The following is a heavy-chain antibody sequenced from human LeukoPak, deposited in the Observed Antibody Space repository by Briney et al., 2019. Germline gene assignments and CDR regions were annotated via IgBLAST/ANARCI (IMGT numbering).Heavy chain of an antibody. CDR3: ARGPSRVLWFGELLNYWFDP. Sequence: ASVKVSCKASGYTFTSYDINWVRQATGQGLEWMGWTNPNSGNTGYAQKFQGRVTMTRNTSISTAYMELSSLRSEDTAVYHCARGPSRVLWFGELLNYWFDPWGQGTLVTVSS. J-gene: IGHJ5*02. V-gene: IGHV1-8*01. D-gene: IGHD3-10*01. CDR1: GYTFTSYD. CDR2: TNPNSGNT.